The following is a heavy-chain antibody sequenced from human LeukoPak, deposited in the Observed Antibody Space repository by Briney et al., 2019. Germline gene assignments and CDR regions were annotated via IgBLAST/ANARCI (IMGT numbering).Heavy chain of an antibody. J-gene: IGHJ4*02. CDR2: ISEAI. CDR1: GFTFSSYE. D-gene: IGHD3-10*02. CDR3: VREVGRPKMFYFDS. Sequence: PGGSLRLSCAASGFTFSSYEMNWVRRAPGKGLEWVAHISEAIYYADSVQGRFTNSRDNAKNSLYLQMSNLRAEDTAMYYCVREVGRPKMFYFDSWGRGTPVTVSS. V-gene: IGHV3-48*03.